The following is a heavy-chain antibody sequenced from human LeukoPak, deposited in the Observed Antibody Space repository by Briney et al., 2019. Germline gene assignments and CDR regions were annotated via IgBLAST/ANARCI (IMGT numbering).Heavy chain of an antibody. CDR1: GFTFSSYS. Sequence: GGSLRLSCAASGFTFSSYSMNWVRQAPGKGLEWVSSISSSSIYIYYADSVKGRFTISRDNAKNSLYLQMNSLRAEDTAVYYCARDRGSGSYSDYWGQGTLVTVSS. J-gene: IGHJ4*02. CDR3: ARDRGSGSYSDY. D-gene: IGHD1-26*01. V-gene: IGHV3-21*01. CDR2: ISSSSIYI.